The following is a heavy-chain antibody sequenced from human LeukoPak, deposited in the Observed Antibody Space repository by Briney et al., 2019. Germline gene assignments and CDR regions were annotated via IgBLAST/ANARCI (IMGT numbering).Heavy chain of an antibody. Sequence: PGGSLRLSCAASGFTFSSYVMHWVRQAPGKGLEWVAIISYDGSNEYYADSVKGRFTISRDNSKNTLYLQMNSLRAADTAVYYCARSGRGTYYYFDLWGQGTLVTVSS. CDR2: ISYDGSNE. CDR3: ARSGRGTYYYFDL. CDR1: GFTFSSYV. D-gene: IGHD5-12*01. J-gene: IGHJ4*02. V-gene: IGHV3-30*04.